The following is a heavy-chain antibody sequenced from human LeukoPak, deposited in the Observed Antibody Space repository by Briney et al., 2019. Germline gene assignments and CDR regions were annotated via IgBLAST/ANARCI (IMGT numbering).Heavy chain of an antibody. CDR2: I. CDR3: ARALRYFDWLSTSPEYNWLHP. V-gene: IGHV3-48*01. CDR1: GFTFSSYS. Sequence: PGGSLRLSCAASGFTFSSYSMNWVRQAPGKGLEWVSYIYYADSVKGRFTISRDNAKNSLYLQMNSLRAEDTAVYYCARALRYFDWLSTSPEYNWLHPWGQGTLVTVSS. D-gene: IGHD3-9*01. J-gene: IGHJ5*02.